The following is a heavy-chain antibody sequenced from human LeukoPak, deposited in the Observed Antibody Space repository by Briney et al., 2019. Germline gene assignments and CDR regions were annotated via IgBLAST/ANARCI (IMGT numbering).Heavy chain of an antibody. CDR3: ARGVLWSGYFYFDY. CDR1: GFTFSDYY. J-gene: IGHJ4*02. CDR2: IRNKANSYTT. V-gene: IGHV3-72*01. Sequence: GGSLRLSCGVSGFTFSDYYMDWVRQAPGKGLEWVGRIRNKANSYTTEYAASVKGRFTISRDDSKNSLYLQMNSLKAEDTAVYYCARGVLWSGYFYFDYWGQGTLVTVSS. D-gene: IGHD3-3*01.